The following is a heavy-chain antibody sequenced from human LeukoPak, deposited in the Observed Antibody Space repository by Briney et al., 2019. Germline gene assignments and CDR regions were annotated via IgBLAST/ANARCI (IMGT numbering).Heavy chain of an antibody. CDR1: GYTFTSYD. J-gene: IGHJ6*02. Sequence: ASVKVSCKASGYTFTSYDINWVRQATGQGLEWMGWMNPNSGNTGYAQEFQGRVTMTRNTSISTAYMELSSLRSEDTAVYYCARTKHLYYYYGMDVWGQGTTVTVSS. CDR2: MNPNSGNT. V-gene: IGHV1-8*01. CDR3: ARTKHLYYYYGMDV.